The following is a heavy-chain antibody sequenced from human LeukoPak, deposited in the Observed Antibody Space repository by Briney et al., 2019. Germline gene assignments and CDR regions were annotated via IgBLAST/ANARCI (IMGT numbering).Heavy chain of an antibody. V-gene: IGHV4-59*01. CDR1: GGSISSYY. CDR3: ARYYDFWSGYYFDY. D-gene: IGHD3-3*01. Sequence: SETLSLTCTVSGGSISSYYWSWIRQTPGKGLEWIGYIYYSGSTNYNPSLKSRVTISVDTSKNQFSLKLSSVTAADTAVYYCARYYDFWSGYYFDYWGQGTLVTVSS. CDR2: IYYSGST. J-gene: IGHJ4*02.